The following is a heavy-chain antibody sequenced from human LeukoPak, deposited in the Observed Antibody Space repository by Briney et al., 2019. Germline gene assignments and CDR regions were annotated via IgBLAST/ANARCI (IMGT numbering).Heavy chain of an antibody. CDR2: ISSSSSYT. J-gene: IGHJ5*02. Sequence: GGSLRLSCAASGFTFTDYYMSWIRQAPGKGLEWVSYISSSSSYTNYADSVKGRFTISRDNAKNSLYLQMDSLRADDTAMYYCARDRSRERPGTRFDPWGQGTLVTVSS. V-gene: IGHV3-11*05. CDR1: GFTFTDYY. CDR3: ARDRSRERPGTRFDP. D-gene: IGHD1-1*01.